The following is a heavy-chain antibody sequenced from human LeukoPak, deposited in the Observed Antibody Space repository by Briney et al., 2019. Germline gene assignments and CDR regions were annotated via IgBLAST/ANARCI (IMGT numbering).Heavy chain of an antibody. CDR2: IAYDGSNI. CDR1: GFTFSSYA. Sequence: GRSLRLSCAASGFTFSSYAMHWVRQAPGKGLEWVAVIAYDGSNIYYRDSVKGRFTISRDNSKNTLYLQMNNLRAEDTAVYYCSRDCYRDGSSGVCYTRDYLDYWRQGTLVTVSS. D-gene: IGHD2-8*01. J-gene: IGHJ4*02. CDR3: SRDCYRDGSSGVCYTRDYLDY. V-gene: IGHV3-30*04.